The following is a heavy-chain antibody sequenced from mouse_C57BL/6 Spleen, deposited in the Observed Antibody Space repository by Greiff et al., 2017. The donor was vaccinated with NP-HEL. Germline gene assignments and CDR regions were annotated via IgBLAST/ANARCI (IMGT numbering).Heavy chain of an antibody. D-gene: IGHD2-14*01. CDR3: ARSGADDRVFAY. J-gene: IGHJ3*01. V-gene: IGHV1-52*01. CDR1: GYTFTSYW. Sequence: VQLQQPGAELVRPGSSVKLSCKASGYTFTSYWMHWVKQRPIQGLEWIGNIDPSDSETHYNQKFKDKATLTVDKSYSTAYMQLSSLTSEDSAVYYCARSGADDRVFAYWGQGTLVTVSA. CDR2: IDPSDSET.